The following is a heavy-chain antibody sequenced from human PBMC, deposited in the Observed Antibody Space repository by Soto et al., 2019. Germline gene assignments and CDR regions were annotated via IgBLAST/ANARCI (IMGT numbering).Heavy chain of an antibody. V-gene: IGHV4-59*01. CDR2: IYYTGST. J-gene: IGHJ4*02. D-gene: IGHD2-15*01. CDR3: ARFITVVGGFDY. Sequence: SETLSLTCTVSCGSISSDYWTWIRQPPGKGLEWIGYIYYTGSTNYNPSLKSRVTISVDTSKNQFSLKLSSVTAADTAVYYCARFITVVGGFDYWGQGTLVTVSS. CDR1: CGSISSDY.